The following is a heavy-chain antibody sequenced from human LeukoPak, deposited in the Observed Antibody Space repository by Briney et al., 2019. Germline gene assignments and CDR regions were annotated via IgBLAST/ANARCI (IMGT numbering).Heavy chain of an antibody. CDR2: INPNSGGT. Sequence: ASVKVSCKASGYTFTGYYMHWVRQAPGQGLEWMGWINPNSGGTNYAQKFQGRVTMTRDTSISTAYMELSRLRSDDTAVYYCSVEIATIRYGMDVWGQGTTVTVSS. J-gene: IGHJ6*02. D-gene: IGHD5-24*01. V-gene: IGHV1-2*02. CDR1: GYTFTGYY. CDR3: SVEIATIRYGMDV.